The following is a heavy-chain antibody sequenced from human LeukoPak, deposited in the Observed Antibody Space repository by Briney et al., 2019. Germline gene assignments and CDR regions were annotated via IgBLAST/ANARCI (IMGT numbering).Heavy chain of an antibody. Sequence: SETLSLTCTVSGGSISSYYWSWIRQPPGKGLEWIGYIYYSGSTNYNPSLKSRVTISVDTSKNQFSLKLSSVTAADTAVYYCARLEYSNYYYYGMDVRGQGTTVTVSS. CDR1: GGSISSYY. D-gene: IGHD4-4*01. CDR3: ARLEYSNYYYYGMDV. V-gene: IGHV4-59*08. CDR2: IYYSGST. J-gene: IGHJ6*02.